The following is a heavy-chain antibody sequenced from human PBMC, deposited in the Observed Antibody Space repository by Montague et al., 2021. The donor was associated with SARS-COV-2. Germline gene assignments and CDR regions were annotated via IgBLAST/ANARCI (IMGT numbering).Heavy chain of an antibody. CDR2: IYFGGGT. Sequence: SETLSLTCTVSGGSISSSNYFWGWIRQPPGKGLEWIGSIYFGGGTYYXXXLKSRVTISVDTSKNQFSLKLTSVTAADTAVYFCARGLMRFAVVDAAPRNAFDVWGQGTRVTVSS. V-gene: IGHV4-39*07. CDR3: ARGLMRFAVVDAAPRNAFDV. D-gene: IGHD2-15*01. J-gene: IGHJ3*01. CDR1: GGSISSSNYF.